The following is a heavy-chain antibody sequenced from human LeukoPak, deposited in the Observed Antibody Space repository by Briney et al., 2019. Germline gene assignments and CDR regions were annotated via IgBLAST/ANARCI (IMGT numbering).Heavy chain of an antibody. V-gene: IGHV3-23*01. D-gene: IGHD6-13*01. CDR2: ISPSGDIT. CDR1: GFIFSSHG. CDR3: ARDLFSGIAAAVPPY. Sequence: GGSLRLSCAASGFIFSSHGMNWVRQAPGKGLEWVSGISPSGDITYYADSVKGRFTISRDNSKNTLYLQMNSLRAEDTAVYYCARDLFSGIAAAVPPYWGQGTLVTVSS. J-gene: IGHJ4*02.